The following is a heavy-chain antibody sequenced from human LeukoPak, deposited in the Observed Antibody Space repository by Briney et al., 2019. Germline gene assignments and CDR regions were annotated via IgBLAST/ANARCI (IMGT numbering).Heavy chain of an antibody. CDR3: ARLLGSSSSSWASFDY. D-gene: IGHD6-13*01. J-gene: IGHJ4*02. CDR2: IYPGDSHT. V-gene: IGHV5-51*01. CDR1: GYSFTTYW. Sequence: GESLKISCKGSGYSFTTYWIGWVRQLPGKGLEWMGIIYPGDSHTMYSPSFRGQVTMSADKSISTAYLQWSSLKASDTAMYYCARLLGSSSSSWASFDYWGQGTLVTVSS.